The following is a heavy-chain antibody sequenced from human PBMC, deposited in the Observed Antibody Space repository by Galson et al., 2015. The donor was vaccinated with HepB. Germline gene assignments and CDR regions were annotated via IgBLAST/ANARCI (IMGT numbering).Heavy chain of an antibody. J-gene: IGHJ4*02. Sequence: SLRLSCAASGFTFDHYWIHWVRQAPGKGPMWVSRINADGSDTGYADSAEGRFTISRDNAKSVLYLQMDSLTVADTAVYYCARDSGSYPFDYWGQGTLVTVSS. CDR1: GFTFDHYW. V-gene: IGHV3-74*01. D-gene: IGHD1-26*01. CDR3: ARDSGSYPFDY. CDR2: INADGSDT.